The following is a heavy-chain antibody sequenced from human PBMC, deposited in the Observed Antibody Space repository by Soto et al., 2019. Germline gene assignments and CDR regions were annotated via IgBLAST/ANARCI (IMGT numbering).Heavy chain of an antibody. CDR3: ARSAAGTGDY. J-gene: IGHJ4*02. CDR2: IHNSGTT. D-gene: IGHD6-19*01. CDR1: GASLNTYY. Sequence: SETLSLTCTVSGASLNTYYWAWIRQPPGEGLEWIGYIHNSGTTDYNPSLKSRVTMSVDTSKNQFSLKLSSVTAADTAVYYCARSAAGTGDYWGQGTLVTVSS. V-gene: IGHV4-4*09.